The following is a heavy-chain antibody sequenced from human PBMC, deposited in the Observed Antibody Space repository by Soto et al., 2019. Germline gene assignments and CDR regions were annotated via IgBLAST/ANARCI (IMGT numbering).Heavy chain of an antibody. D-gene: IGHD2-21*01. J-gene: IGHJ4*01. CDR3: VSRIPSWVFDY. Sequence: GGSLRLSCAASGFTFSNFAMTWVRQAPGAGLEWVSSISGTDDYTYYADSVKGRFTISRDNARDTLFLHMNSLRDEDTGVYFCVSRIPSWVFDYWGLGTLVTVSS. CDR1: GFTFSNFA. V-gene: IGHV3-23*01. CDR2: ISGTDDYT.